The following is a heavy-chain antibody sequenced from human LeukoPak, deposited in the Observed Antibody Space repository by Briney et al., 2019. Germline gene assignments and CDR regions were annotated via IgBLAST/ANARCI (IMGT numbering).Heavy chain of an antibody. Sequence: GESLKISCAASEFTVSSIYMSWVRQAPGKGLEWVSVIYSGGGTYYADSVKGRFTISRDNSKNTMYLQMNSLRAEDTAVYFCARDSSGPRDWGQGTLVTVSS. CDR2: IYSGGGT. D-gene: IGHD3-10*01. CDR1: EFTVSSIY. CDR3: ARDSSGPRD. V-gene: IGHV3-66*01. J-gene: IGHJ4*02.